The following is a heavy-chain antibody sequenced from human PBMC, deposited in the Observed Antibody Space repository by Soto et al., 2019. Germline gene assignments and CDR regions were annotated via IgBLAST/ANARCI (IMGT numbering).Heavy chain of an antibody. V-gene: IGHV3-13*01. D-gene: IGHD6-13*01. CDR1: GFTFSSYD. CDR3: AAAGHSDAFDI. Sequence: GGSLRLSCAASGFTFSSYDMHWVRQATGKGLEWVSAIGTAGDTYYPGSVKGRFTISRENAKNSLYLQMNSLRAGDTAVYYCAAAGHSDAFDIWRQGTMVTVSS. J-gene: IGHJ3*02. CDR2: IGTAGDT.